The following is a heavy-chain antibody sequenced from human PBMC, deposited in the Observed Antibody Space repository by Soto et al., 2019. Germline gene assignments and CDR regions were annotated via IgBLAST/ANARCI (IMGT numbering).Heavy chain of an antibody. CDR1: GYTFTGYY. CDR2: INPNSGGT. D-gene: IGHD6-13*01. Sequence: ASVKVSCKASGYTFTGYYMHWVRQAPGQGLEWMGWINPNSGGTNYAQKFQGWVTMTRDTSISTAYMELSRLRSDDTAVYYCARGLAAAVLYYFEYWGQGTLVTVSS. J-gene: IGHJ4*02. V-gene: IGHV1-2*04. CDR3: ARGLAAAVLYYFEY.